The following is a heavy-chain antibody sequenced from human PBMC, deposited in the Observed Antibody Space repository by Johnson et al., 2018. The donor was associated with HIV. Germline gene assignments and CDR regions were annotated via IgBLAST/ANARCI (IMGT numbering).Heavy chain of an antibody. Sequence: VQLVECGGGLVQPGGSLRLSCAASGFTFSSFWMTWVRQAPGKGLEWVANIKQDGSAKLYVDSVMGRLTISRDNANNSLYLKMNSLGAEDKAVYYCAMTYSTSSDDAFDVWGQGTMVTVSS. CDR3: AMTYSTSSDDAFDV. J-gene: IGHJ3*01. D-gene: IGHD6-6*01. CDR1: GFTFSSFW. CDR2: IKQDGSAK. V-gene: IGHV3-7*05.